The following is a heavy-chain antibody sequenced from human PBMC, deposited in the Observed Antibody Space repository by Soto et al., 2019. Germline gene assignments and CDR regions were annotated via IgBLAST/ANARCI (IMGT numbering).Heavy chain of an antibody. V-gene: IGHV3-21*01. Sequence: VGSLRLSCAASGFTFSNYGMNWVRQAPGKGLEWVSSISSSGNYMYYADSVKGRFTISRDNAKNSLYLQMNSLRAEDTAVYYCARDCSSTSCYGGHFDYWGQGTLVTVSS. D-gene: IGHD2-2*01. CDR3: ARDCSSTSCYGGHFDY. CDR1: GFTFSNYG. CDR2: ISSSGNYM. J-gene: IGHJ4*02.